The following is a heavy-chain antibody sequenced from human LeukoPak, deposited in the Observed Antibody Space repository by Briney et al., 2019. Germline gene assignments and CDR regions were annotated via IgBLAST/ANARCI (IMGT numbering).Heavy chain of an antibody. V-gene: IGHV4-59*01. Sequence: SETLSLTCTVSGVSISSYYWSWIRQPPGKGLEWLGYIYYSGSTNYNPSLKSRVTISVDTSKNQFSLKLSSVTAADTAVYYCARGVGYSYGVFDYWGQGTLVTVSS. D-gene: IGHD5-18*01. CDR2: IYYSGST. J-gene: IGHJ4*02. CDR1: GVSISSYY. CDR3: ARGVGYSYGVFDY.